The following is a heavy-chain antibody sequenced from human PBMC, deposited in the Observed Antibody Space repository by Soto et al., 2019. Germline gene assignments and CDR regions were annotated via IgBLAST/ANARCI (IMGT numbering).Heavy chain of an antibody. Sequence: EVQLLESGGGLVQPGGSLRLSCAASGLTFSSYGMTWVRQAPGKGLEWVSAISGSGDTYNVDSLKGRFTISRDNSKSTLFLQVNRLRAEDTAVYYCATYGGDSGGFEYFKYWGQGTLVTVSS. J-gene: IGHJ1*01. CDR2: ISGSGDT. CDR3: ATYGGDSGGFEYFKY. D-gene: IGHD2-21*02. V-gene: IGHV3-23*01. CDR1: GLTFSSYG.